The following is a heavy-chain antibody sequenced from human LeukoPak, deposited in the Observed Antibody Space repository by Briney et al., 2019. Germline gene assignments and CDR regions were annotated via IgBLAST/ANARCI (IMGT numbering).Heavy chain of an antibody. V-gene: IGHV3-23*01. CDR2: ISGSGGST. CDR3: AKEIQKGATTPPGLDY. J-gene: IGHJ4*02. CDR1: EFTFSRYE. D-gene: IGHD5-12*01. Sequence: GGSLRLSCAASEFTFSRYEMNWVRQAPGKGLEWVSAISGSGGSTYYADSVKGRFTISRDNSKNTLYLQMNSLRAEDTAVYYCAKEIQKGATTPPGLDYWGQGTLVTVPS.